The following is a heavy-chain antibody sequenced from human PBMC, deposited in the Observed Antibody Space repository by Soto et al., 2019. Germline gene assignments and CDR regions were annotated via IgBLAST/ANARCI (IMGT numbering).Heavy chain of an antibody. CDR2: IDWDGEK. D-gene: IGHD1-1*01. CDR1: GFSLNSNEMR. J-gene: IGHJ4*02. Sequence: SGPTLVNPTETLTLACTFSGFSLNSNEMRVTWIRQPPGKALEWLARIDWDGEKFYSSSLRTRLTISKDSSKNQVVLTMTNMDPVDTATYYCARTTHTGTDYWGQGFLVTVSS. V-gene: IGHV2-70*04. CDR3: ARTTHTGTDY.